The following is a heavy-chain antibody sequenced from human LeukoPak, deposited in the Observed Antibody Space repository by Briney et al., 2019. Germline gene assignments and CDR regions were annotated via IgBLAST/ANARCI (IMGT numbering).Heavy chain of an antibody. CDR1: GFTFMSYE. V-gene: IGHV3-48*03. CDR2: LSSSGSAF. CDR3: ARSARLMKGVVEVTALDD. Sequence: GGSLTLSCEDSGFTFMSYEMNWVRQAPGKGLEWIAYLSSSGSAFSYADSVKGRFTIARDNAKNSVYLEMNSLRADDTAVYYCARSARLMKGVVEVTALDDWGQGTLVTVSS. J-gene: IGHJ4*02. D-gene: IGHD3-3*01.